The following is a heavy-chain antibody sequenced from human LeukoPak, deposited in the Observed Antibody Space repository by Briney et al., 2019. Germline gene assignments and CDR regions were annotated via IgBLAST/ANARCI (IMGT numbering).Heavy chain of an antibody. D-gene: IGHD3-22*01. J-gene: IGHJ5*02. V-gene: IGHV4-39*01. CDR3: VRLFYYDSRGPPS. Sequence: SETLSLTCNVLVGSIRSSNYYWGWIRQPPGKGLEWIGSIYYSGSTYYNPSLKGRGTMSADTSNNQFSLKLTSATATDTAVYYCVRLFYYDSRGPPSWGQGTLVTVSS. CDR2: IYYSGST. CDR1: VGSIRSSNYY.